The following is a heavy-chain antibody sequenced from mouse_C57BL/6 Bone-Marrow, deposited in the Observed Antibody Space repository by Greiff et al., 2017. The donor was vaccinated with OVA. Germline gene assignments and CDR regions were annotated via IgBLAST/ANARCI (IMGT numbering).Heavy chain of an antibody. CDR3: ARVYSNLFAY. CDR1: GFPFSSYG. CDR2: ISSGGSYT. D-gene: IGHD2-5*01. V-gene: IGHV5-6*01. Sequence: EVQLMESGGDLVKPGGSLKLSCAASGFPFSSYGMSWVRQTPDKRLEWVATISSGGSYTYYPDSVKGRVTISIDNAKNTLYLQMSSLKSEDTAMYYSARVYSNLFAYWGQGTLVTVSA. J-gene: IGHJ3*01.